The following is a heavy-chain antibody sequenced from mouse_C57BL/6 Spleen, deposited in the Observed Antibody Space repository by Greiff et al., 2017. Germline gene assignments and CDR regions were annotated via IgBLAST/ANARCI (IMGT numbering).Heavy chain of an antibody. V-gene: IGHV1-69*01. CDR3: AREDYSNSYAMDY. CDR2: IDPSDSYT. CDR1: GYTFTSYW. Sequence: VQLQQPGAELVMPGASVKLSCKASGYTFTSYWMHWVKQRPGQGLEWIGEIDPSDSYTNYNQKFKGKSTLTVDKSSSTAYMQLSSLTSADSAVYYCAREDYSNSYAMDYWGQGTSVTVSS. D-gene: IGHD2-5*01. J-gene: IGHJ4*01.